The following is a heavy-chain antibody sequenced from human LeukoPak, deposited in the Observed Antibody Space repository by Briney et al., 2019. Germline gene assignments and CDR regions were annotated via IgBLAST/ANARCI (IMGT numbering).Heavy chain of an antibody. CDR1: GGSVSSGSYY. D-gene: IGHD3-16*02. J-gene: IGHJ4*02. CDR3: ARDNPNYDYVWGSYRHFDY. Sequence: SETLSLTCSVSGGSVSSGSYYWSWIRQPPGEGLEWIGYIYYGGSTNYNPSLKSRVTISVDTSKNQFSLKLSSVTAADTAVYYCARDNPNYDYVWGSYRHFDYWGQGTLVTVSS. V-gene: IGHV4-61*01. CDR2: IYYGGST.